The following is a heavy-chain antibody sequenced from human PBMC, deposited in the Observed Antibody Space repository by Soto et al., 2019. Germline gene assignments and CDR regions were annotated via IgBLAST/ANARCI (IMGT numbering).Heavy chain of an antibody. CDR1: GGSISSYY. V-gene: IGHV4-59*01. CDR3: ARPTYNSGSPFDY. J-gene: IGHJ4*02. Sequence: SETLSLTCTFSGGSISSYYWSWIRHPPGKGLEWIGYIYYSGSTNYNPSLKSRVTISVDTSKNQFSLKLSSVTAADTAVYYCARPTYNSGSPFDYWGQGTLVTVSS. CDR2: IYYSGST. D-gene: IGHD1-20*01.